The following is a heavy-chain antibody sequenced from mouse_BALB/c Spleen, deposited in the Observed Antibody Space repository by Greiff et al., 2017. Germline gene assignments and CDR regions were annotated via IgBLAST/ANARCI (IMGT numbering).Heavy chain of an antibody. CDR3: ARESVRRGYYAMDY. J-gene: IGHJ4*01. Sequence: EVHLVESGGGLVQPGGSLKLSCAASGFTFSSYGMSWVRQTPDKRLELVATINSNGGSTYYPDSVKGRFTISRDNAKNTLYLQMSSLKSEDTAMYYCARESVRRGYYAMDYWGQGTSVTVSA. V-gene: IGHV5-6-3*01. CDR2: INSNGGST. CDR1: GFTFSSYG. D-gene: IGHD2-14*01.